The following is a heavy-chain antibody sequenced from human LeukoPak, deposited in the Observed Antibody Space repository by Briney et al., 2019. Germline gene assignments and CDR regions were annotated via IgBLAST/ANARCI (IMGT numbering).Heavy chain of an antibody. D-gene: IGHD2-2*01. CDR1: GFTFSSYG. J-gene: IGHJ4*02. Sequence: GGSLRLSCAASGFTFSSYGMHWVRQAPGKGLEWVAVISYDGSNKYYADSVKGRFTISRDNSKNTLYLQMNSLRAEDTAVYYCAKDRCSSTSCPNKNFDYWGQGTLVTVSS. V-gene: IGHV3-30*18. CDR3: AKDRCSSTSCPNKNFDY. CDR2: ISYDGSNK.